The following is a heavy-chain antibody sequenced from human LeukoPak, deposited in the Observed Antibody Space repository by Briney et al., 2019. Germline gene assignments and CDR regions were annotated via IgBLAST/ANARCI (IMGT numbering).Heavy chain of an antibody. J-gene: IGHJ4*02. CDR3: AGRSERYFGS. V-gene: IGHV4-59*01. Sequence: SETLSLTCTVSGDSIDSYYWSWIRQPPGEGLQWIGYVFDSGPTNHDASLKSRVAISVDRSKSQFSLKLTSVSAADTAVYYCAGRSERYFGSWGQGTPVTVSS. D-gene: IGHD1-26*01. CDR1: GDSIDSYY. CDR2: VFDSGPT.